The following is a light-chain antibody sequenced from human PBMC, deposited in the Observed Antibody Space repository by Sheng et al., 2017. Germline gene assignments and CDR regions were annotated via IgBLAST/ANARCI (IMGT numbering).Light chain of an antibody. CDR3: QQRSNQGIT. V-gene: IGKV3D-20*02. Sequence: EIVLTQSPGTLSLSPGERATLSCRASQSVGSSYLAWYQQKPGQAPRLLIYGASSRATGIPDRFSGSGSGTEFTLTISSLQSEDFAIYYCQQRSNQGITFGQGTRLEIK. J-gene: IGKJ5*01. CDR1: QSVGSSY. CDR2: GAS.